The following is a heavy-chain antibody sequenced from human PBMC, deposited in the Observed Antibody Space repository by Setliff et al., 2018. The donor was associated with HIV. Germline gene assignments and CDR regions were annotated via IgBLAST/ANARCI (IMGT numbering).Heavy chain of an antibody. V-gene: IGHV3-11*01. CDR2: ISRSGTII. D-gene: IGHD4-4*01. CDR3: ARDTELAYVDY. Sequence: GGSLRLSCAVSGFFFSDHYMSWIRQAPGKGLEWVSYISRSGTIIYYADSVKGRFTISRDNAKNSLYLQMNSLRAEDTAVYYCARDTELAYVDYWGQGTLVTVSS. J-gene: IGHJ4*02. CDR1: GFFFSDHY.